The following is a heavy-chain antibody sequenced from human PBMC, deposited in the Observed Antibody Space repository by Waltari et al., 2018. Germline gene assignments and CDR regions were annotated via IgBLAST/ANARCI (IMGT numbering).Heavy chain of an antibody. CDR1: GGPVSSGLHY. Sequence: QVQLRESGPGLVKPSQTLSLTCSVSGGPVSSGLHYWSRIRQSPGKGLERIGYIYHSGTTYYNPSLSGRLTLSVDTSKYQSSLKLTSVTAADTAVYCYARVVEYYDSFGFPSDYMDVWGKGTTVIVSS. CDR2: IYHSGTT. D-gene: IGHD3-22*01. J-gene: IGHJ6*03. V-gene: IGHV4-30-4*08. CDR3: ARVVEYYDSFGFPSDYMDV.